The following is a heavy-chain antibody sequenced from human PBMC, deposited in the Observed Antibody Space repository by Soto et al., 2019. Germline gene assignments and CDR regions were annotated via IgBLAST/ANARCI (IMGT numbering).Heavy chain of an antibody. D-gene: IGHD2-15*01. V-gene: IGHV3-21*06. CDR2: IGCASSYI. J-gene: IGHJ6*02. Sequence: VQLVESGGGLVKPGGSLRLSCAGSGFSFSTYDMYWVRQAPRKGLEWVSSIGCASSYIDYADSVKGRFTISRDNAKSSLYLEMNSLRAEDTAVYYCARVWRVGARGKFYYGLDVWGQGTTVTVSS. CDR1: GFSFSTYD. CDR3: ARVWRVGARGKFYYGLDV.